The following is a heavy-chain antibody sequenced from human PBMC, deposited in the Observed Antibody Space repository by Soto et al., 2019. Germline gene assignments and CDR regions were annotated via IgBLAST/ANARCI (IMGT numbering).Heavy chain of an antibody. J-gene: IGHJ5*02. V-gene: IGHV3-21*01. CDR2: ISSSSSYI. D-gene: IGHD4-17*01. CDR3: ARGTDYGDYEGRWFDP. CDR1: GFTFSSYS. Sequence: VGSLRLSCAASGFTFSSYSMNWVRQAPGKGLEWVSSISSSSSYIYYADSVKGRFTISRDNAKNSLYLQMNSLRAEDTAVYYCARGTDYGDYEGRWFDPWGQGTLVTVSS.